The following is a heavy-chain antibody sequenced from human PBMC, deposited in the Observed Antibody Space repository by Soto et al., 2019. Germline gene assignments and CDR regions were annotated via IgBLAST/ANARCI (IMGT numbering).Heavy chain of an antibody. J-gene: IGHJ4*02. Sequence: KSXVSLRLSCAASGFTFSDYYMSWIRQAPGKGLEWVSYISSSGSTIYYADSVKGRFTISRDNAKNSLYLQMNSLRAEDTAVYYCARAASGFWSGSDYWGQGTLVTVSS. CDR3: ARAASGFWSGSDY. V-gene: IGHV3-11*01. CDR1: GFTFSDYY. D-gene: IGHD3-3*01. CDR2: ISSSGSTI.